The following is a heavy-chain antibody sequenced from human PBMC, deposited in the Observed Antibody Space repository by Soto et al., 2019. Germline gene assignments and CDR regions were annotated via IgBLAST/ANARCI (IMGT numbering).Heavy chain of an antibody. CDR1: GFTFSNSW. CDR3: TTDTLVVVPAAADY. V-gene: IGHV3-15*01. D-gene: IGHD2-2*01. J-gene: IGHJ4*02. Sequence: GGSLGLSCAASGFTFSNSWMSWFRQAPGKGPEWVGRIKSKTDGGTTDYAAPVKGRFTISRDDSRNTLYLQMNSLKTEDTAVYYCTTDTLVVVPAAADYWGQGTLVTVSS. CDR2: IKSKTDGGTT.